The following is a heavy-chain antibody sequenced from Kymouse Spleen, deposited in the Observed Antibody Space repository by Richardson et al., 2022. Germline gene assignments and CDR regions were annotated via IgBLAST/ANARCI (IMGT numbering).Heavy chain of an antibody. J-gene: IGHJ4*02. CDR1: GGSISSSSYY. CDR3: ARQPDILTGYYFDY. D-gene: IGHD3-9*01. CDR2: IYYSGST. V-gene: IGHV4-39*01. Sequence: QLQLQESGPGLVKPSETLSLTCTVSGGSISSSSYYWGWIRQPPGKGLEWIGSIYYSGSTYYNPSLKSRVTISVDTSKNQFSLKLSSVTAADTAVYYCARQPDILTGYYFDYWGQGTLVTVSS.